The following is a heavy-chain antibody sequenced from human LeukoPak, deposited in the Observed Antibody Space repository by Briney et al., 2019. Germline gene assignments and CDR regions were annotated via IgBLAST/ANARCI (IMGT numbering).Heavy chain of an antibody. CDR3: AKDVISLSYYYDSSGYSFDY. J-gene: IGHJ4*02. CDR1: GFTFSSYA. Sequence: PGGSLRLSCAASGFTFSSYAMSWVRQAPGKGLEWVSAISGSGGSTYYADSVKGRFTISRDNSKNTLYLQMNSLRAEDTAVYYCAKDVISLSYYYDSSGYSFDYWGQGTLVTVSS. CDR2: ISGSGGST. D-gene: IGHD3-22*01. V-gene: IGHV3-23*01.